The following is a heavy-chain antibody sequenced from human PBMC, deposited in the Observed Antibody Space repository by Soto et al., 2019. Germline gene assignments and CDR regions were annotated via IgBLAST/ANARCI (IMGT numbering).Heavy chain of an antibody. CDR1: GYTFTSYD. Sequence: ASVKVSCKASGYTFTSYDINWVRQATGQGLEWMGWMNPNSGNTGYAQKFQGRVTMTRNTSISTAYMELSSLRSEDTAVYYCARAIAAAGTRYYYYYYMDVWGKGTKVTVSS. J-gene: IGHJ6*03. CDR3: ARAIAAAGTRYYYYYYMDV. CDR2: MNPNSGNT. V-gene: IGHV1-8*01. D-gene: IGHD6-13*01.